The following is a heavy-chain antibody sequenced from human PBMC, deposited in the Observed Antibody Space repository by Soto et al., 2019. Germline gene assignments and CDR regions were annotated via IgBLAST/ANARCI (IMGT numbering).Heavy chain of an antibody. J-gene: IGHJ4*02. CDR1: GGTFRSYA. Sequence: SVKVPCKASGGTFRSYASRWVQQAPRQGLEWMGGIIPIFGTANYAQKFQGRVTITADESTSTAYMELSSLRSEVTAVYYCARDNTRYDSSGSGDYWGQGTLVTVSS. CDR3: ARDNTRYDSSGSGDY. CDR2: IIPIFGTA. D-gene: IGHD3-22*01. V-gene: IGHV1-69*13.